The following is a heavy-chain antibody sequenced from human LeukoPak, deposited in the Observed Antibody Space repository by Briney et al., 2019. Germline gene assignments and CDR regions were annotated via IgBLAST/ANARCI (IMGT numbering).Heavy chain of an antibody. D-gene: IGHD2-15*01. Sequence: GGCLRLALAAPGFTVGSYPMGSVRQAPGEGVGWGSFISSRGGSTSYADSVKGRFTVSRDNSKNTLKLERNSRRAEDTAVYYCAKVLGGSEDWGRGALVTVSS. CDR1: GFTVGSYP. J-gene: IGHJ4*02. CDR3: AKVLGGSED. CDR2: ISSRGGST. V-gene: IGHV3-23*01.